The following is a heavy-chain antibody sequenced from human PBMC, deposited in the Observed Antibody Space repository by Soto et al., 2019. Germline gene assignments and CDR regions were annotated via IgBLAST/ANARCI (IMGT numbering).Heavy chain of an antibody. CDR3: ARDRLAMAPYNWLDP. J-gene: IGHJ5*02. CDR2: ISYDGSNK. Sequence: QVQVVESGGGVVQPGRSLRLSCAASGFTFSSYAMHWVRQAPGKGLERVAIISYDGSNKYYADSVKGRFTISRDNSKNTLYLQMNSLRSEDTAVYYCARDRLAMAPYNWLDPWGQGTLVTVSS. D-gene: IGHD5-18*01. V-gene: IGHV3-30-3*01. CDR1: GFTFSSYA.